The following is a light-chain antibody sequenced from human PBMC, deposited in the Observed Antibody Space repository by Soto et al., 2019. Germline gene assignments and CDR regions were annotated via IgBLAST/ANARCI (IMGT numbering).Light chain of an antibody. V-gene: IGKV1-5*01. CDR2: DAS. J-gene: IGKJ1*01. Sequence: DIQMTQSPSTLSASVGDRVTITCRASQIISSWLAWYQQKPGKAPKLLIYDASSLESGVPSRFSGSGSGTEFTLTISSLQPDDFSTYYCQQYNSYRPFGQGTKVEIK. CDR1: QIISSW. CDR3: QQYNSYRP.